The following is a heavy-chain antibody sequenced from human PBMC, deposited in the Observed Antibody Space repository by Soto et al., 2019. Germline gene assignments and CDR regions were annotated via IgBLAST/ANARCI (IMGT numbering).Heavy chain of an antibody. CDR3: ATEEYSSSAKYFDY. D-gene: IGHD6-6*01. Sequence: GGSLRLSCAASGFTFSSYGMHWVRQAPGKGLEWVAIIWYDGSNKYYADFVKGRFTISRDNSKNTLYLQMNGLRAEDTALYYCATEEYSSSAKYFDYWGQGTLVTVSS. CDR1: GFTFSSYG. J-gene: IGHJ4*02. V-gene: IGHV3-33*01. CDR2: IWYDGSNK.